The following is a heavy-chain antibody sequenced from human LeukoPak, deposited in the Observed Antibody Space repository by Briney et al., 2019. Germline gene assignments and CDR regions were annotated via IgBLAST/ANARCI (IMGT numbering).Heavy chain of an antibody. Sequence: ASVKVSCKASGYTFTSYYMHWVRHAPGQRLEWMGIINPSGGSTSYAQKFQGRVTMTRDMSTSTVYMELSSLRSGDTAVYYCARQRDPKVRGVITYYFDYWGQGTLVTVSS. CDR2: INPSGGST. V-gene: IGHV1-46*01. D-gene: IGHD3-10*01. CDR3: ARQRDPKVRGVITYYFDY. CDR1: GYTFTSYY. J-gene: IGHJ4*02.